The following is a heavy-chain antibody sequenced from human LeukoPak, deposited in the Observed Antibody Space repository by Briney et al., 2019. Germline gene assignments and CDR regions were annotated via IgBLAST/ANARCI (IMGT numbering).Heavy chain of an antibody. CDR1: GFTFSSYG. Sequence: PGRSLRLSCAASGFTFSSYGMHWVRQAPGKGLEWVAVIWYGGSNKYYADSVKGRFTISRDNSKNTLYLQMNSLRAEDTAVYYCARRQQLDAFDIWGQGTMVTVSS. D-gene: IGHD6-13*01. J-gene: IGHJ3*02. V-gene: IGHV3-33*08. CDR2: IWYGGSNK. CDR3: ARRQQLDAFDI.